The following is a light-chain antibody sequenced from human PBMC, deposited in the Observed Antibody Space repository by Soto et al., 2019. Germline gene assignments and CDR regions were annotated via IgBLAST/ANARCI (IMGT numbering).Light chain of an antibody. J-gene: IGKJ1*01. V-gene: IGKV3-20*01. CDR3: QQYGSSPT. CDR2: DAS. Sequence: EIVLTQSPGTLSLSPGERVTLSCRASQSLSSGYLAWYQQKPGQAPRLLIYDASRRATGIPERFSGSGSGTDFTLTISRLEPEDFAVYYCQQYGSSPTFGLGTKVDIK. CDR1: QSLSSGY.